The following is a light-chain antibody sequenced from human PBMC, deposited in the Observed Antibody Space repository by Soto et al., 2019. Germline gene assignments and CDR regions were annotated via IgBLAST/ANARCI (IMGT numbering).Light chain of an antibody. CDR3: QQYGSTYT. CDR1: QSVSGN. CDR2: AAT. V-gene: IGKV3-15*01. J-gene: IGKJ2*01. Sequence: EIVMTQSPAILSVSPGERATLSCRASQSVSGNLAWYQQTPGQPPRLLIYAATTRAPGVPDRFSGSGSGTDFSLTISSLQSEDFAVYYCQQYGSTYTFGQGTKLEIK.